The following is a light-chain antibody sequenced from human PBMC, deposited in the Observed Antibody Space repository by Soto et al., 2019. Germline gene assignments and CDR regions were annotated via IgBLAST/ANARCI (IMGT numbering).Light chain of an antibody. Sequence: DIQLTQSPSFLSASVGDRVTITCRASQGISSYLAWYQQKPGKAPKLLIYAASTLQSGVPSRFSGSGSGTEFTLTISSLQPEDFATYYCQQLNSSPPPFGPGTKVDIK. CDR3: QQLNSSPPP. CDR2: AAS. CDR1: QGISSY. V-gene: IGKV1-9*01. J-gene: IGKJ3*01.